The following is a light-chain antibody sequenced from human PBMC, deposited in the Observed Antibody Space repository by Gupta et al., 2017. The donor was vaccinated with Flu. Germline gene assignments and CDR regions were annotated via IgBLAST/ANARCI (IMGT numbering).Light chain of an antibody. Sequence: SYELVQSPSMSVSPGQTVRITCFGDALPKHYAYWYQKRPGQAPVLVMYKDNERPSGIPERFSGSSSGTVVTLTISGVQAEDEADYYCQSVDSSGTFPVVFGGGTKLTVL. CDR3: QSVDSSGTFPVV. CDR1: ALPKHY. J-gene: IGLJ2*01. CDR2: KDN. V-gene: IGLV3-25*01.